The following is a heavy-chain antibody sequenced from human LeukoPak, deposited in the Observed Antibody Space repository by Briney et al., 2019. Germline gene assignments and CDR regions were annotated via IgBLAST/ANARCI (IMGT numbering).Heavy chain of an antibody. CDR1: GGSISSGDYY. D-gene: IGHD6-13*01. CDR3: ASYSSSWYYLDY. J-gene: IGHJ4*02. CDR2: IYYSGST. V-gene: IGHV4-30-4*08. Sequence: PSQTLSLTCTVSGGSISSGDYYWSWIRQPPGKGLEWIGYIYYSGSTYYNPSLKSRVTISVDTSKNQFSLKLSSVTAADTAVYYCASYSSSWYYLDYWGQGTLVTVSS.